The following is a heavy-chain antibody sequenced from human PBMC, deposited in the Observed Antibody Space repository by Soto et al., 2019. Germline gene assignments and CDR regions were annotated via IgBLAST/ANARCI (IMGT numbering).Heavy chain of an antibody. CDR2: VYYTGST. CDR3: ASQIYSLCTGTLCYPYYFPY. V-gene: IGHV4-39*01. Sequence: ETLSLTCTVSGGAIGSSSYYWGWIRQPPGKGLEWIGNVYYTGSTYYNPSLKSRVTISADTPKNQFSLRLSSLTATDTAVYYCASQIYSLCTGTLCYPYYFPYWGQGTLVTVSS. J-gene: IGHJ4*02. CDR1: GGAIGSSSYY. D-gene: IGHD2-8*02.